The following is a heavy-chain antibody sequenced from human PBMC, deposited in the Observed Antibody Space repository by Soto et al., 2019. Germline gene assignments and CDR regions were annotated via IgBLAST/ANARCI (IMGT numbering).Heavy chain of an antibody. CDR2: ISAYNGNT. CDR3: ARDSSEATAYYYYGMDV. Sequence: QVQLVRSGAEVKKPGASVKVSCKASGYTFTSYGISWVRQAPGQGLEWMGWISAYNGNTNYAQKLQGRVTMTTDTSTSTAYMELRSLRSDDTAVYYCARDSSEATAYYYYGMDVWGQGTTVTVSS. V-gene: IGHV1-18*01. D-gene: IGHD6-25*01. CDR1: GYTFTSYG. J-gene: IGHJ6*02.